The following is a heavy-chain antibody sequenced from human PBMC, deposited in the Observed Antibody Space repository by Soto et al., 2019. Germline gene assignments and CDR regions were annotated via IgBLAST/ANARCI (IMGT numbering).Heavy chain of an antibody. CDR2: IHYSGST. D-gene: IGHD6-19*01. J-gene: IGHJ4*02. Sequence: PSETLSLTYTVSGGSISSYYWSWIRHPPGKGLEWIGYIHYSGSTNYNPSLKSRVTISVDTSKNQFSLKLSPVTAADTAVYYCVRREQWLAYDYWGQGTLVTVSS. CDR1: GGSISSYY. CDR3: VRREQWLAYDY. V-gene: IGHV4-59*01.